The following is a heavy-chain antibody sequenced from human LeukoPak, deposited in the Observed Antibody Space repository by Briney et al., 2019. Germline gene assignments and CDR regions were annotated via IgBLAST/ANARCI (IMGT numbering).Heavy chain of an antibody. J-gene: IGHJ4*02. V-gene: IGHV3-23*01. CDR1: GFTLTSYA. D-gene: IGHD3-22*01. CDR2: IIGSVHST. CDR3: AKHSYDSSGYYSIDY. Sequence: GGSLRLSCAASGFTLTSYATSWVRQAPGKGLEWVSAIIGSVHSTYYADSVKGRFTISRDNSKNTLYLQMNSLRAEDTAVYYCAKHSYDSSGYYSIDYWGQGTLVTVFS.